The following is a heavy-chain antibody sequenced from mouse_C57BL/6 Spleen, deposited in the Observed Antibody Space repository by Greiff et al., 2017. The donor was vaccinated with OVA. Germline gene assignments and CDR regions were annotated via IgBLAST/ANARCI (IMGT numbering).Heavy chain of an antibody. CDR2: INPSNGGT. J-gene: IGHJ4*01. Sequence: VQLQQPGTELVKPGASVKLSCKASGYTFTSYWMHWVKQRPGQGLEWIGNINPSNGGTNYNEKFKSKATLTVDKSSSTAYMQLSSLTSEDSAVYYCARLNYGSSYAMDYWGQGTSVTVSS. CDR3: ARLNYGSSYAMDY. CDR1: GYTFTSYW. D-gene: IGHD1-1*01. V-gene: IGHV1-53*01.